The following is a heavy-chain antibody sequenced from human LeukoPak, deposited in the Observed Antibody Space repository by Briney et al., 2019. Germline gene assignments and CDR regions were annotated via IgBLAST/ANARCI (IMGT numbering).Heavy chain of an antibody. V-gene: IGHV4-34*01. J-gene: IGHJ3*02. Sequence: PSETLSLTCAVYGGSFSGYYWSWIRQPPGKGLEWIGEINHSGSTNYNPSLKSRVTISVDTSKNQFSLKLSSVTAADTAVYYCARLYSSSWEDAFDIWGQGTMVTVSS. CDR2: INHSGST. CDR3: ARLYSSSWEDAFDI. CDR1: GGSFSGYY. D-gene: IGHD6-13*01.